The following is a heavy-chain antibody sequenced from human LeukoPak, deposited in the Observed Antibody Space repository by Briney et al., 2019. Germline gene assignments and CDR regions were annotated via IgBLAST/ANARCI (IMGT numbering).Heavy chain of an antibody. CDR3: ASPSPPSWYFHL. CDR2: IYYSGTT. CDR1: GGSISSNY. V-gene: IGHV4-59*01. Sequence: SETLSLTCSVSGGSISSNYWSWIRQPPGKGLEWIGYIYYSGTTNYNPSLKSRVTISVDTAKNQFSLNLNSVTAADTAVYYCASPSPPSWYFHLWGRGTLVTVSS. J-gene: IGHJ2*01.